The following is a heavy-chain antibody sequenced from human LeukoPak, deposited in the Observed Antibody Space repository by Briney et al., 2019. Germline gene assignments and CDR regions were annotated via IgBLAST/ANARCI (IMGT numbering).Heavy chain of an antibody. J-gene: IGHJ4*02. CDR1: GGSFSGYY. CDR2: INHSGGT. D-gene: IGHD3-22*01. Sequence: PSETLSLTCAVYGGSFSGYYWSWIRQPPGRGLEWIGEINHSGGTNYNPSLKSRVTISVDTSKNQFSLKLSSVTAADTAVYYCARSSVFFDYWGQGTLVTVSS. V-gene: IGHV4-34*01. CDR3: ARSSVFFDY.